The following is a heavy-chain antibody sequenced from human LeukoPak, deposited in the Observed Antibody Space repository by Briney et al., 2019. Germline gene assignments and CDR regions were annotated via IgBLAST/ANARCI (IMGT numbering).Heavy chain of an antibody. Sequence: SETLSLTCTVSGGSISSYYWSWIRQPPGKGLEWIGYIYYSGSTNYNPSLKSRVTISVDTSKNQFSLKLSSVTAADTAVYYCASTPSRIAAAGKAFPDYWGQGTLVTVSS. CDR2: IYYSGST. V-gene: IGHV4-59*01. CDR1: GGSISSYY. J-gene: IGHJ4*02. CDR3: ASTPSRIAAAGKAFPDY. D-gene: IGHD6-13*01.